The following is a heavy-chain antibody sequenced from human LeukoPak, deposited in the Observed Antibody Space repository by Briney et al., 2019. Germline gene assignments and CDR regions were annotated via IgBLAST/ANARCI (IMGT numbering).Heavy chain of an antibody. J-gene: IGHJ5*02. CDR2: INHSGST. D-gene: IGHD6-6*01. Sequence: SETLSLTCAVYGGSFSGYYWSWIRQPPGKGLEWIGEINHSGSTNYNPSLKSRVTISVDTSKNQFSLKLSSVTAADTAVYYCARGRPAILLSIAARLPWFDPWGQGTLVTVSS. V-gene: IGHV4-34*01. CDR3: ARGRPAILLSIAARLPWFDP. CDR1: GGSFSGYY.